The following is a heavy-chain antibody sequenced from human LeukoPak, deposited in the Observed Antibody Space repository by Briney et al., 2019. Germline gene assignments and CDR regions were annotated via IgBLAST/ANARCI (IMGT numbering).Heavy chain of an antibody. CDR3: ARDGQVELRSRAFDI. CDR1: GGTFSSYA. Sequence: SVKVSCKASGGTFSSYAIGWVRQAPGQGLEWMGGIIPIFGTANYAQKFQGRVTITTDESTSTAYMELSSLRSEDTAVYYCARDGQVELRSRAFDIWGQGTMVTVSS. V-gene: IGHV1-69*05. D-gene: IGHD1-7*01. J-gene: IGHJ3*02. CDR2: IIPIFGTA.